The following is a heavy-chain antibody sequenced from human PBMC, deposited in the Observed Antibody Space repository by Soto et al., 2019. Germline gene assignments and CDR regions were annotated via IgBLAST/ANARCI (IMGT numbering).Heavy chain of an antibody. CDR3: SREYYGLFTGYYTDS. V-gene: IGHV3-74*01. Sequence: EVQLVESGGDLVQRGGSLRLSCAASGFPFSSYWMHWVRHTPGKGLDWVARISGNGVTTYYADSVTGRFTVSRDNAKNTLSLRIRGLRAEDTAVYYCSREYYGLFTGYYTDSWGQGTLVSVSS. CDR2: ISGNGVTT. CDR1: GFPFSSYW. D-gene: IGHD3-9*01. J-gene: IGHJ4*02.